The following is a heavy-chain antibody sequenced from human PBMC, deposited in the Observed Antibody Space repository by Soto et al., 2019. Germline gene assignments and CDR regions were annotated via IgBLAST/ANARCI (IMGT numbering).Heavy chain of an antibody. CDR2: ISAYNGNT. Sequence: GASVKVSCKASGYTFTSYGSSWVRQGPGQGLEWMGWISAYNGNTNYAQKLQGRVTMTTDTSTSTAYMELRSLRSDDTAVYYCARDIGCSGGSCYRGWFDPWGQGTLVTVSS. J-gene: IGHJ5*02. D-gene: IGHD2-15*01. V-gene: IGHV1-18*01. CDR1: GYTFTSYG. CDR3: ARDIGCSGGSCYRGWFDP.